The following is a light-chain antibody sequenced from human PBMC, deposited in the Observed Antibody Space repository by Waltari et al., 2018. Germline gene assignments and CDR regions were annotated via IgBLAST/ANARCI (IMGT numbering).Light chain of an antibody. Sequence: QSALTQPASVSRSPGPSITISCTGTSSDVGTYDLVSSYHQYSGKAPNLMIYEGTKRPSGLANRCSGCKSGNTASLTISGLQAEDEADYYCCSYVGSSTFHVAFGGGTKLTVL. CDR1: SSDVGTYDL. J-gene: IGLJ2*01. CDR2: EGT. CDR3: CSYVGSSTFHVA. V-gene: IGLV2-23*01.